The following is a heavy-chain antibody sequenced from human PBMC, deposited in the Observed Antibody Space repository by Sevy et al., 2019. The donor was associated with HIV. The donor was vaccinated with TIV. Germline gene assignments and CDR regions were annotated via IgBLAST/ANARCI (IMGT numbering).Heavy chain of an antibody. D-gene: IGHD2-15*01. Sequence: SETLSLTCIVSGGSISSSSYYWGWIRQPPGKGLEWIGSIYYSGNTYYNPSLKSRVTISVDTSKKHFSLKLSPVTAADTAVYYCATRLGYCSGSSCYPPEYFHHWGQGTLVTVSS. CDR1: GGSISSSSYY. J-gene: IGHJ1*01. V-gene: IGHV4-39*02. CDR2: IYYSGNT. CDR3: ATRLGYCSGSSCYPPEYFHH.